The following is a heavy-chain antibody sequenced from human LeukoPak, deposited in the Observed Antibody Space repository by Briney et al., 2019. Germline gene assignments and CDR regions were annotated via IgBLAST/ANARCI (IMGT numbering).Heavy chain of an antibody. J-gene: IGHJ4*02. D-gene: IGHD5-18*01. V-gene: IGHV3-30*04. CDR3: AKGRLGTAYDY. Sequence: GGSLRLSCAASGFTFSSYVMHWVRQAPGKGLEWVAIISYDGSNEYYADSVKGRFTISRDNSKNTLYLHVNSLRAEDTALYYCAKGRLGTAYDYWGQGTLVTVSS. CDR2: ISYDGSNE. CDR1: GFTFSSYV.